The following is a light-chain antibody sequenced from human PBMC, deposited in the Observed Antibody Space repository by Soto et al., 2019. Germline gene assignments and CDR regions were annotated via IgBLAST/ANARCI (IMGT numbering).Light chain of an antibody. CDR1: QSLLVSDGKAY. CDR2: EVS. Sequence: MSQTLVSLSVTPGQPASISCKTTQSLLVSDGKAYLYWYLQKSGQPPQLLIDEVSNRFSGVPDRFSGSGSGTDFTLKISRVEAEDVGVYYCKQSVQLPITFGQGTLLEIK. J-gene: IGKJ5*01. CDR3: KQSVQLPIT. V-gene: IGKV2D-29*01.